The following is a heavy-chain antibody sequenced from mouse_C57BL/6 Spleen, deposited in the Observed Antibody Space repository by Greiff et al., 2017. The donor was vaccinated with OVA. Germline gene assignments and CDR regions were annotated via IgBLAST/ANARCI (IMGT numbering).Heavy chain of an antibody. CDR3: ARSGSNYEAWFAY. CDR1: GYTFTSYW. V-gene: IGHV1-7*01. Sequence: VQLQQSGAELAKPGASVKLSCKASGYTFTSYWMHWVKQRPGQGLEWIGYINPSSGYTKYNQKFKDKATFTADKSSSTAYRQLSSLTYEDSAVDYGARSGSNYEAWFAYWGQGTLVTVSA. D-gene: IGHD2-5*01. CDR2: INPSSGYT. J-gene: IGHJ3*01.